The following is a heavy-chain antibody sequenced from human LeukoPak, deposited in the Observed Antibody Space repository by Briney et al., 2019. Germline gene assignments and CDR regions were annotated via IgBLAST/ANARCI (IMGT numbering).Heavy chain of an antibody. CDR3: ARAGYYDSSGYYYPQGDFDY. Sequence: SQTLSLTCAISGDSVSSNSAAWNWIRQSPSRGLEWLGRTYYRSKWYNDYAVSVKSRITINPDTSKNQFSLQLNSVTPEDTAVYYCARAGYYDSSGYYYPQGDFDYWGQGTLVTVSS. CDR1: GDSVSSNSAA. D-gene: IGHD3-22*01. J-gene: IGHJ4*02. V-gene: IGHV6-1*01. CDR2: TYYRSKWYN.